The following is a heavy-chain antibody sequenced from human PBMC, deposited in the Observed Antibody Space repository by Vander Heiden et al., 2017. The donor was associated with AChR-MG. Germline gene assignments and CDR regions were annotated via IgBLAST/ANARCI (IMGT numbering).Heavy chain of an antibody. CDR3: ARDHDSSGSFHPNFDY. Sequence: QVQLVQSGAEVKKPGSSVKVSCKASGGTFSSYAISWVRQAPGQGLEWMGGIIPIFGTANYAQKFQGRVTITADESTSTAYMELSSLRSEDTAVYYCARDHDSSGSFHPNFDYWGQGTLVTVSS. CDR1: GGTFSSYA. V-gene: IGHV1-69*01. J-gene: IGHJ4*02. D-gene: IGHD6-19*01. CDR2: IIPIFGTA.